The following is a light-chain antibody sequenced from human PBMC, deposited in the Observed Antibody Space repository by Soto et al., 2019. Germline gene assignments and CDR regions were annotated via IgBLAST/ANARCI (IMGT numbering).Light chain of an antibody. CDR3: QQYNNWPWT. CDR2: GAS. CDR1: QSISDT. Sequence: EIVMTQSPATLSXXXXXXXXXXXXASQSISDTIAWYQQKPGQAPRLLIYGASARATGFPARFSGSGSGTDFTLTISSLQSEDFAVYYCQQYNNWPWTFGQGTKVDI. V-gene: IGKV3-15*01. J-gene: IGKJ1*01.